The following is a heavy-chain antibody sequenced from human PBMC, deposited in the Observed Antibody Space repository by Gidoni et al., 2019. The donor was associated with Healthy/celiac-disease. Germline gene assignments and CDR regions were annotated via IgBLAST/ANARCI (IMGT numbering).Heavy chain of an antibody. D-gene: IGHD3-22*01. Sequence: ELQLLESGGALVQPGGSLILSCPASGSPVRPNYMSWVRQAPGKGLEWVSVIYSGGSTYYADSVKGRFTISRDNAKNTLYLQRNSLRAEDTAVYYCARDQAADSSGYYYPAGYWGQGTLVTVSS. CDR2: IYSGGST. V-gene: IGHV3-66*02. CDR1: GSPVRPNY. J-gene: IGHJ4*02. CDR3: ARDQAADSSGYYYPAGY.